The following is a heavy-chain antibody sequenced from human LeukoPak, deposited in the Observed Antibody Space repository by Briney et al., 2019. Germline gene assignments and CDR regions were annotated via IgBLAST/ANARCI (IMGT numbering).Heavy chain of an antibody. D-gene: IGHD6-13*01. V-gene: IGHV3-7*01. CDR3: ARDTYSSGWYDY. Sequence: GGTLSLSCAVSGFTFSGYWMSWVRQAPGKGLEWVANINQIGSEHSYVDSVKGQFTISRDNAKNTLYLQMNSVRAEDTAVYYCARDTYSSGWYDYWGQGTLVTVS. J-gene: IGHJ4*02. CDR2: INQIGSEH. CDR1: GFTFSGYW.